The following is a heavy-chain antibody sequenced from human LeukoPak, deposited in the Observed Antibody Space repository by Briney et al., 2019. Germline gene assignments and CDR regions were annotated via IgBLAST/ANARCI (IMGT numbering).Heavy chain of an antibody. CDR3: ARGAPPYSGSYYEFGF. J-gene: IGHJ4*02. D-gene: IGHD1-26*01. V-gene: IGHV3-48*01. CDR1: GFTFSSYS. CDR2: ISSSSSTI. Sequence: PGGSLRLSCAASGFTFSSYSMNWVRQAPGKGLEWVSYISSSSSTIYYADSVKGRFTISRDNAKNSLYLQMNSLRAEDTAVYYCARGAPPYSGSYYEFGFWGQGTLVTVSS.